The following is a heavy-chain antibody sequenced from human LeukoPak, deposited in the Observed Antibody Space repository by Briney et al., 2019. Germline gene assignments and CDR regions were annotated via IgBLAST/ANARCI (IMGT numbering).Heavy chain of an antibody. V-gene: IGHV1-24*01. Sequence: ASVKVSCKLSGNTLSESSIHWVRQAPGKGLEWMGGFDPEDGERMYAQKFQGRVTLTEDTSTDTVYMELSSLTYEDTAVYYCADSSGFNWFDPWGQGTLVTVSS. CDR2: FDPEDGER. CDR3: ADSSGFNWFDP. J-gene: IGHJ5*02. D-gene: IGHD3-22*01. CDR1: GNTLSESS.